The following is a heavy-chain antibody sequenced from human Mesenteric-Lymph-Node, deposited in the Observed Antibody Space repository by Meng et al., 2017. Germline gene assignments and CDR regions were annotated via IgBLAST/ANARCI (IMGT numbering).Heavy chain of an antibody. V-gene: IGHV3-7*01. J-gene: IGHJ5*02. D-gene: IGHD3-10*01. CDR1: GFTFSNYW. Sequence: GESLKISCAASGFTFSNYWMTWVRQAPGKGLKWVASIKPDGSDTKYVDSVKGRFTISRDNAKNSLFLQMNSLRVEDTAVYYCARGPSYYYGSGSYSRKRNWFDPWGQGTLVTVSS. CDR3: ARGPSYYYGSGSYSRKRNWFDP. CDR2: IKPDGSDT.